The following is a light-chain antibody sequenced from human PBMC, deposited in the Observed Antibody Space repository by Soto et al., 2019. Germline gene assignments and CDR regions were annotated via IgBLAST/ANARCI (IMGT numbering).Light chain of an antibody. CDR3: QQYNNWPPWT. CDR1: QSVSRN. J-gene: IGKJ1*01. Sequence: LSPGDRATLFCSASQSVSRNLAWYQQKPGQAPRLLIYDASTRATGIPDRFSGSGSETEFTLTISSLQSEDYAIYYCQQYNNWPPWTFGQGTKVDIK. CDR2: DAS. V-gene: IGKV3-15*01.